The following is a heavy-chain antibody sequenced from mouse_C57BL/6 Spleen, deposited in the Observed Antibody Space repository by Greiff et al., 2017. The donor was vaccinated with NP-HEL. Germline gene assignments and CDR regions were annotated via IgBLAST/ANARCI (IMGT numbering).Heavy chain of an antibody. CDR2: INPSSGDT. D-gene: IGHD2-1*01. J-gene: IGHJ4*01. V-gene: IGHV1-4*01. CDR3: ARSERNYYYAMDY. CDR1: GYTFTSYT. Sequence: QVQLQQSGAELARPGASVKMSCKASGYTFTSYTMHWVKQRPGQGLEWIGYINPSSGDTKDNQKFKDKATLTADKSSSTAYMQLSSLTSEDAAVYYCARSERNYYYAMDYWGQGTSVTVSS.